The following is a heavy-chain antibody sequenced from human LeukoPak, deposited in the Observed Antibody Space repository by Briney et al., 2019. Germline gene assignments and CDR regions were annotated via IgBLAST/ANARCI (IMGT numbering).Heavy chain of an antibody. CDR2: ISAYNGNT. V-gene: IGHV1-18*01. D-gene: IGHD2-15*01. Sequence: GASVKVSCKASGYTFTSYGISWVRQAPGQGLEWMGWISAYNGNTNYAQKLQGRVTMTTDTSTSTAYMELRSLRSDDTAVYYCAKQLGYCSDGSCYFPYWGQGTLVTVSS. CDR3: AKQLGYCSDGSCYFPY. J-gene: IGHJ4*02. CDR1: GYTFTSYG.